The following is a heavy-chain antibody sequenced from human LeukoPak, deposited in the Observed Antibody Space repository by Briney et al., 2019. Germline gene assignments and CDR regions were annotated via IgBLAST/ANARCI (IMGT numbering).Heavy chain of an antibody. V-gene: IGHV3-23*01. D-gene: IGHD6-13*01. CDR3: AKGTYSSSWYYFDY. CDR2: ISGSGGST. J-gene: IGHJ4*02. CDR1: GFTFSSYG. Sequence: GGSLRLSCAASGFTFSSYGMSWVRQAPGKGLEWVSAISGSGGSTYYADSAKGRFTISRDNSKNTLYLQMNSLRAEDTAVYYCAKGTYSSSWYYFDYWGQGTLVTVSS.